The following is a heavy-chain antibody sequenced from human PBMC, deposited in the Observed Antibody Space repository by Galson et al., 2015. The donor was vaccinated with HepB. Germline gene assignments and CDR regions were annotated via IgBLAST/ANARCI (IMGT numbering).Heavy chain of an antibody. CDR3: AKGAPGLWLGGPYYFDY. CDR1: GFIFSSSA. D-gene: IGHD5-18*01. V-gene: IGHV3-23*01. CDR2: ISGSGGST. J-gene: IGHJ4*02. Sequence: SLRLSCAASGFIFSSSAMSWVRQAPGKGLEWVSAISGSGGSTYYADSVKGRFTISRDNSKNTLYLQMNRLSAQDTAVYYRAKGAPGLWLGGPYYFDYWGQGTLVTVSS.